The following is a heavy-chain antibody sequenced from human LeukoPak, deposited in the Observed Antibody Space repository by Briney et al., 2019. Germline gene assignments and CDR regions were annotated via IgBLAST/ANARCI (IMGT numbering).Heavy chain of an antibody. Sequence: GGSLRLSCAASGFTFATYGMSWVRQAPGKGLEWVSFAGDSAATTHYADSVKGRFFISRDNSKNTVHLQMNNLRAEDTAVYYCAKDSFTVVRGVGSDDGFAVWGQGTMVIVSS. V-gene: IGHV3-23*01. CDR3: AKDSFTVVRGVGSDDGFAV. CDR2: AGDSAATT. CDR1: GFTFATYG. D-gene: IGHD3-10*01. J-gene: IGHJ3*01.